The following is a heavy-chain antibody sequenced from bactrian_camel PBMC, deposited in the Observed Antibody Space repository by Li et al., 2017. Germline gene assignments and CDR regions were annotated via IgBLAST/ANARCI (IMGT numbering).Heavy chain of an antibody. V-gene: IGHV3S31*01. Sequence: DVQLVESGGGSVQAGGSLTLSCQYSVVSNCMGWFRQSPGKGREGVATIYTRSGGTYYADSVKGRFTISQDNAKSTMYLQLNSLKPGDTAVYYCAAARAGHWCTGDYPDLEDFRYWGQGTQVTVS. CDR2: IYTRSGGT. CDR3: AAARAGHWCTGDYPDLEDFRY. D-gene: IGHD1*01. J-gene: IGHJ6*01. CDR1: VVSNC.